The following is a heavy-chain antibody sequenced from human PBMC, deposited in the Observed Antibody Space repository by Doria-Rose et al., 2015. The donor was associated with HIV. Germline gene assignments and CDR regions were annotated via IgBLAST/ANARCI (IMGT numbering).Heavy chain of an antibody. CDR2: IYSSGST. D-gene: IGHD3-10*01. CDR3: ARFRPSRGIYYSLDV. J-gene: IGHJ6*03. V-gene: IGHV4-4*09. Sequence: VQLQESGPGLVKPAETLSLTCTVSGGSISSYYWNWIRQPPGKGLEWIGYIYSSGSTHSIPPLKGRVTISIDTSKNQFPLMLGSVTAADTAVYYCARFRPSRGIYYSLDVWGKGTTVTVSS. CDR1: GGSISSYY.